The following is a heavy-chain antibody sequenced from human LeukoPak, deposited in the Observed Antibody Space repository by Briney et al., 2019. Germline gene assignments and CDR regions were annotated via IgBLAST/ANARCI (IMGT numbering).Heavy chain of an antibody. Sequence: PGGSLRLSCAASGFTFSSYSMNWVRQAPGKGLEWVSSISSSSSYIYYADSVKGRFTISRDNAENSLYLQMDSLRAEDTAVYYCARKYCSSTSCVIDYWGQGTLVTVSS. V-gene: IGHV3-21*01. CDR1: GFTFSSYS. J-gene: IGHJ4*02. CDR3: ARKYCSSTSCVIDY. D-gene: IGHD2-2*01. CDR2: ISSSSSYI.